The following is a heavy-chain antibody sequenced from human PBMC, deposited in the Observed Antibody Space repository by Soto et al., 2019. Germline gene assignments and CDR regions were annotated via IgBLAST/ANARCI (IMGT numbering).Heavy chain of an antibody. J-gene: IGHJ6*03. CDR1: GYTFTSYD. CDR2: MNPNSGNT. V-gene: IGHV1-8*01. D-gene: IGHD2-2*01. Sequence: ASVEVSCKASGYTFTSYDINWVRQATGRGLEWMGWMNPNSGNTGYAQKFQGRVTMTRNTSISTAYMELSSLRSEDTAVYYCARGIRVVPAAIYHYYYYYVDVWGKGTTVTVSS. CDR3: ARGIRVVPAAIYHYYYYYVDV.